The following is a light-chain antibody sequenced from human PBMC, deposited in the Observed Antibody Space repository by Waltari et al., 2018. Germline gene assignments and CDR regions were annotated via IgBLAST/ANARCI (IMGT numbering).Light chain of an antibody. J-gene: IGKJ1*01. V-gene: IGKV1-39*01. Sequence: DIQMTQSPSSLPASVGDRVPITCRASQSIRSYLNWYQQKPGKAPKLLIYAASSLKSGVPSRFSGSGSGTDFTLTISSLQPEDFATYYCQQSYSTPRTFGQGTKVEIK. CDR1: QSIRSY. CDR3: QQSYSTPRT. CDR2: AAS.